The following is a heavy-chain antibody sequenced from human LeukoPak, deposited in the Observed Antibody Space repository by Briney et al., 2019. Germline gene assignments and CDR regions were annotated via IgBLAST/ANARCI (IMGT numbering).Heavy chain of an antibody. J-gene: IGHJ4*02. CDR2: INSDGSST. V-gene: IGHV3-74*03. CDR3: ARGGYGSIDY. CDR1: GFTFSSLW. Sequence: GGSLRLSCAASGFTFSSLWMHWVRRASGKGLVWVSYINSDGSSTMYADSVKGRFTISRDNAKNTVYLQMNSLRAQDTAVYYCARGGYGSIDYWGQGTLVTVSS. D-gene: IGHD4-17*01.